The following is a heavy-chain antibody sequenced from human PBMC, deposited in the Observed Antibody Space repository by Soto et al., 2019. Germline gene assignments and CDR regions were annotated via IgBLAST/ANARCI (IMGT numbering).Heavy chain of an antibody. CDR2: ISGSGGST. J-gene: IGHJ5*02. D-gene: IGHD6-6*01. CDR3: AKSGGQLGPRRTNWFDP. V-gene: IGHV3-23*01. CDR1: GFTFSSYA. Sequence: GGSLRLSCAASGFTFSSYAMSWVRQAPGKGLEWVSAISGSGGSTNYADSVKGRFTISRDNSKNTLYLQLNSLRAEDTAVYSCAKSGGQLGPRRTNWFDPWGQGTLVTVSS.